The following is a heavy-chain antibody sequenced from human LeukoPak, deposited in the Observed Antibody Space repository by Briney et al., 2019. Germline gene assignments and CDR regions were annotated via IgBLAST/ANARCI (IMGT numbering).Heavy chain of an antibody. Sequence: EASETLSLTCTVSGGAISSYYWGWIRQPPGKGLEWIGYIYYSGSTNYNPSLKSRVTISVDTSKNQFSLKLSSVTAADTAVYYCASALIPYYFDYWGQGTLVTVSS. V-gene: IGHV4-59*01. CDR1: GGAISSYY. CDR3: ASALIPYYFDY. J-gene: IGHJ4*02. CDR2: IYYSGST.